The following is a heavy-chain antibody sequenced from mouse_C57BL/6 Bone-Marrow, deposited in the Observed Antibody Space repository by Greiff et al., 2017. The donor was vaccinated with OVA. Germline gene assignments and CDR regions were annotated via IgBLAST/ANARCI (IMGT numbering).Heavy chain of an antibody. D-gene: IGHD2-2*01. CDR1: GFTFSSYA. V-gene: IGHV5-9-1*02. J-gene: IGHJ1*03. Sequence: EVQRVESGEGLVKPGGSLKLSCAASGFTFSSYAMSWVRQTPEKRLEWVAYISSGGDYIYYADTVKGRFTISRDNARNTLYLQMSSLKSEDTAMYYCTRSFYYGYDDWYFDVWGTGTTVTVSS. CDR2: ISSGGDYI. CDR3: TRSFYYGYDDWYFDV.